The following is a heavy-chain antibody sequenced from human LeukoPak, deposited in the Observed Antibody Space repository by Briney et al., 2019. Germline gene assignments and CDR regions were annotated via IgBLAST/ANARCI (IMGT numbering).Heavy chain of an antibody. V-gene: IGHV4-61*02. Sequence: SQTLSLTCSVSGGSIRSESYYGSWIRQPAGKGLEWIERIYSSGSIKFNPSLKSRVTISIDTSKNQFSLNLSSVTAADTAVYYCARDMTGSGWNDAFDIWGQGTMVTVSS. CDR2: IYSSGSI. J-gene: IGHJ3*02. CDR3: ARDMTGSGWNDAFDI. D-gene: IGHD6-19*01. CDR1: GGSIRSESYY.